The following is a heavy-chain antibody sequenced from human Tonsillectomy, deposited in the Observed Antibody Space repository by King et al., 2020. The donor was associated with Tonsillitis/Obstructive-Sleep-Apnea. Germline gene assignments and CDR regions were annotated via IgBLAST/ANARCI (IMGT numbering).Heavy chain of an antibody. D-gene: IGHD1-14*01. Sequence: VQLVESGGGVVQPGRSLRLSCAASGFTLSPYAMHLVRQAPGKGLEWVAVISFDVSNKYYADSVKGRFTISRDNSKNTLYLQMNSLRVEDTAVYYCARDEAPVGQQNYSHGMDVWGPRTPLTVSS. CDR3: ARDEAPVGQQNYSHGMDV. J-gene: IGHJ6*02. V-gene: IGHV3-30*04. CDR1: GFTLSPYA. CDR2: ISFDVSNK.